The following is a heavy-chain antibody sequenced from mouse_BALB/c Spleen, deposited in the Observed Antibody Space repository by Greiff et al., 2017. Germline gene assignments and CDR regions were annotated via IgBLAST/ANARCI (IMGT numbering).Heavy chain of an antibody. CDR1: GYTFTSYW. Sequence: QVQLKESGAELAKPGASVKMSCKASGYTFTSYWMHWVKQRPGQGLEWIGYINPSTGYTEYNQKFKDKATLTADKSSSTAYMQLSSLTSEDSAVYYCAPYGRGFAYWGQGTLVTVSA. CDR3: APYGRGFAY. J-gene: IGHJ3*01. CDR2: INPSTGYT. D-gene: IGHD1-1*02. V-gene: IGHV1-7*01.